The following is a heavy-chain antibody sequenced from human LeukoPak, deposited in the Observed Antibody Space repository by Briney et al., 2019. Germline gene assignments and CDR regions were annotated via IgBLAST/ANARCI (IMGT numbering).Heavy chain of an antibody. Sequence: PGGSLRLSCAASGFTFSNYEMNWVRQAPGKGLEWGSYISSSGSAIYYADSVKGRFTISRDNAKNSLYLQMKSLRAEDTAVYYCARANYYDITSFDFWGQGALVTVSS. V-gene: IGHV3-48*03. CDR2: ISSSGSAI. CDR3: ARANYYDITSFDF. CDR1: GFTFSNYE. D-gene: IGHD3-22*01. J-gene: IGHJ4*02.